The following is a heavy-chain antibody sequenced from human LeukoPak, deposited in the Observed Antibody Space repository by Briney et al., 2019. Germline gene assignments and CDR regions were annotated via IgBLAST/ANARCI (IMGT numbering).Heavy chain of an antibody. J-gene: IGHJ4*02. V-gene: IGHV3-33*06. Sequence: QPGRSLRLSCAPSGFTLSSYGMHWVRQAPGKGLEWVAVIWYDGSNKYYADSVKGRFTISRDNSKNTLYLQMNSLRAEDTAVYYCAKGTYYYDSSGYAFDYWGQGTLVTVSS. CDR3: AKGTYYYDSSGYAFDY. D-gene: IGHD3-22*01. CDR2: IWYDGSNK. CDR1: GFTLSSYG.